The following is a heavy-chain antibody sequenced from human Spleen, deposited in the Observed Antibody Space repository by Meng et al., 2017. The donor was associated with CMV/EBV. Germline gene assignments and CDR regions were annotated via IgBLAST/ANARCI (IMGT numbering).Heavy chain of an antibody. D-gene: IGHD2-2*01. CDR1: GYTFTSYD. CDR3: ARDIVVVPAVVGMDV. V-gene: IGHV1-2*02. J-gene: IGHJ6*02. Sequence: ASVKVSCKASGYTFTSYDINWVRQATGQGLEWMGWINPNSGGTNYAQKFQGRVTMTRDTSISTAYMELSRLRSDDTAVYYCARDIVVVPAVVGMDVWGQGTTVTVSS. CDR2: INPNSGGT.